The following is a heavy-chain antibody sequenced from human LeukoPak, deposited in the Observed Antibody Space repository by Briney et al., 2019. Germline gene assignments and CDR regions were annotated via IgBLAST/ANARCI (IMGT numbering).Heavy chain of an antibody. Sequence: PSQTRSLTCTVSGGSISSGGYYWSWIRQPPGKGLEWIGYIYHSGSTYYNPSLKSRVTISVDRSKNQFSLKLSSVTAADTAVYYCARETASIIVPAAALWGQGTLVTVSS. CDR1: GGSISSGGYY. J-gene: IGHJ4*02. V-gene: IGHV4-30-2*01. CDR3: ARETASIIVPAAAL. CDR2: IYHSGST. D-gene: IGHD2-2*01.